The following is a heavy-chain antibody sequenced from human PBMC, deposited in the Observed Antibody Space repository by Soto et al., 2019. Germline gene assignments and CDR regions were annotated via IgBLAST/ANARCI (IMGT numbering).Heavy chain of an antibody. J-gene: IGHJ6*02. D-gene: IGHD5-18*01. V-gene: IGHV2-70*01. CDR3: ARVKYSYGYIFAYYGMDV. CDR1: GFSLSTSGMC. CDR2: IDWDDDK. Sequence: VSGPTLVNPTQTLTLTCTFSGFSLSTSGMCVSWIRQPPGKALEWLALIDWDDDKYYSTSLKTRLTISKDTSKNQVVLTMTNMDPVDTATYYCARVKYSYGYIFAYYGMDVWGQGTTVTVSS.